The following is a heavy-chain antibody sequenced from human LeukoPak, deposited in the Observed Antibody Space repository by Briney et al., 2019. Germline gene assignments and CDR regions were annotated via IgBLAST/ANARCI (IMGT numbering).Heavy chain of an antibody. Sequence: GGSLRLSCAASGFTFSSYEMNWVRQAPGKGLEWVSYISTRGSTEYYADSVKGRFTISRDNAKNSLYLQMNSLRAEDTAVYYCARGVFNWGQGTLVTVSS. CDR2: ISTRGSTE. CDR1: GFTFSSYE. J-gene: IGHJ4*02. CDR3: ARGVFN. V-gene: IGHV3-48*03. D-gene: IGHD3-10*01.